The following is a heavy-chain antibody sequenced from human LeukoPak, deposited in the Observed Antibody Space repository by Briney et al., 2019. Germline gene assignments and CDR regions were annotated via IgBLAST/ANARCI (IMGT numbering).Heavy chain of an antibody. CDR3: ARDRVVPHKNANYYYYYGMDV. CDR2: IYYSGST. V-gene: IGHV4-59*01. J-gene: IGHJ6*02. D-gene: IGHD2-2*01. CDR1: GGSISSYY. Sequence: SETLSLTCTVSGGSISSYYWSWIRQPPGKGLEWIGYIYYSGSTNYNPSLKSRVTISVDTSKNQLSLKLSSVTAADTAVYYCARDRVVPHKNANYYYYYGMDVWGQVTTVTVSS.